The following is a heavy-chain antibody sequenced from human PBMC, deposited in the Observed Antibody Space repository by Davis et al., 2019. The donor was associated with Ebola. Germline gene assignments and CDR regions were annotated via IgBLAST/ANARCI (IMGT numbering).Heavy chain of an antibody. CDR2: IYYSGST. D-gene: IGHD4-23*01. J-gene: IGHJ4*02. Sequence: MPSETLSLTCTVSGGSISSYYWSWIRQPQGKGLEWIGYIYYSGSTNYNPSLKSRVTISVDTSKNQFSLKLSSVTAADTAVYYCARVPFGGPEYYFDYWGQGTLVTVSS. CDR3: ARVPFGGPEYYFDY. V-gene: IGHV4-59*01. CDR1: GGSISSYY.